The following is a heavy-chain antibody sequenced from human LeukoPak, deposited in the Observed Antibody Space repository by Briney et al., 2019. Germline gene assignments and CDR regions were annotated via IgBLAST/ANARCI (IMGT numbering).Heavy chain of an antibody. CDR2: IYYSGST. J-gene: IGHJ6*04. CDR3: ARTASGPLDV. V-gene: IGHV4-61*08. D-gene: IGHD3-10*01. Sequence: SETLSLTCTVSDGFISSGAFYWSWIRQPPGKGLEWIGYIYYSGSTNYNPSLKSRVTISVDTSKNQFSLKLSSVTAADTAVYYCARTASGPLDVWGKGTTVTVSS. CDR1: DGFISSGAFY.